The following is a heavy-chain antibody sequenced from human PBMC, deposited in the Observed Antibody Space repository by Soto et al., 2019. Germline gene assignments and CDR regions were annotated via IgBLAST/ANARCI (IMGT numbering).Heavy chain of an antibody. V-gene: IGHV1-18*04. J-gene: IGHJ6*02. CDR3: ASYKAAAGTDVQYYYYGMDV. Sequence: QVQLVQSGAEVKKPGASVKVSCKASGYTFTSYGISWVRQAPGQGLEWMGWISAYNGNTNYAQKLQGRVTMTTDTSTSTAYMELRSLRSDDTAVDYCASYKAAAGTDVQYYYYGMDVWGQGTTVTVSS. CDR2: ISAYNGNT. CDR1: GYTFTSYG. D-gene: IGHD6-13*01.